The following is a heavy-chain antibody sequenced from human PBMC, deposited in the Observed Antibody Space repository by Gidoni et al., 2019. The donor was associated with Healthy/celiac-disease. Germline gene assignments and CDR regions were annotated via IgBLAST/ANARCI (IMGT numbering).Heavy chain of an antibody. V-gene: IGHV3-23*01. CDR1: GFTFSRYA. D-gene: IGHD2-15*01. CDR2: ISGSGGST. Sequence: EVQLLESGGGLVQPGGSLRLSCAASGFTFSRYAISWVRQAPGKGLEWVSAISGSGGSTYYADSVKGRFTISRDNSKNTLYLQMNSLRAEDTAVYYCAKDPSRVVVVVAAEQHDAFDIWGQGTMVTVSS. CDR3: AKDPSRVVVVVAAEQHDAFDI. J-gene: IGHJ3*02.